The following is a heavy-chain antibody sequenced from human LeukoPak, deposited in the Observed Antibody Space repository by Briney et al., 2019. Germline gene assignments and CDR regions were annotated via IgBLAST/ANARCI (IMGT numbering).Heavy chain of an antibody. Sequence: ASVKVSCKASGYTFTDYAIHWVRQAPGQGLEWMGWINPNSGGTNYAQKFQGRVTMTRDTSISTAYMELSRLRSDDTAVYYCAIYDFWSGPYQAPIDYWGQGTLVTVSS. CDR2: INPNSGGT. CDR3: AIYDFWSGPYQAPIDY. J-gene: IGHJ4*02. V-gene: IGHV1-2*02. CDR1: GYTFTDYA. D-gene: IGHD3-3*01.